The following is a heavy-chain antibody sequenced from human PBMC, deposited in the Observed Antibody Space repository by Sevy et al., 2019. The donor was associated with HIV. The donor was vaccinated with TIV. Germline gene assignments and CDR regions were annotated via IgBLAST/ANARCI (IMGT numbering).Heavy chain of an antibody. CDR2: ISGLGGST. V-gene: IGHV3-23*01. CDR3: AKDPYYYDSSGHDAFDI. Sequence: GGSLRLSCAASGFTFSSYAMSWVRQAPGKGLEWVSAISGLGGSTYYADSVNGWFTIARDKSKNTLYLQMNSLRAEDTAVYYCAKDPYYYDSSGHDAFDIWGQGTMVTVSS. D-gene: IGHD3-22*01. J-gene: IGHJ3*02. CDR1: GFTFSSYA.